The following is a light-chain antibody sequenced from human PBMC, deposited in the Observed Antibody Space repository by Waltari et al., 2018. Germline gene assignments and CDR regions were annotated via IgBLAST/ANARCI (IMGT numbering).Light chain of an antibody. CDR2: RNT. J-gene: IGLJ2*01. Sequence: SPGLTQPPSVSVSPRQTAMITCSGSELTYKYISWFQQKSGQAPVVVIRRNTGRPSGIPARFSASDSGITGTLVISGVEAEDEADYYCQSADDSGNNVLFGGGTKLTVL. CDR1: ELTYKY. CDR3: QSADDSGNNVL. V-gene: IGLV3-25*03.